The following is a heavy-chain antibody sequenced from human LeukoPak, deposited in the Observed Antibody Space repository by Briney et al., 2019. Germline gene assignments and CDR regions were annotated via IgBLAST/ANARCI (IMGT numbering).Heavy chain of an antibody. D-gene: IGHD3-22*01. Sequence: GGSLRLSCAASGFTFSSYAMSWIRQAPGKGLEWVSYISSSGRTIYYADSVKGRFTISRDNAKNSLYLQMNSLRAEDTAVYYCARAPAYSYDSSGYPGFDAFDIWGQGTLVTVSS. CDR3: ARAPAYSYDSSGYPGFDAFDI. J-gene: IGHJ3*02. CDR1: GFTFSSYA. V-gene: IGHV3-11*01. CDR2: ISSSGRTI.